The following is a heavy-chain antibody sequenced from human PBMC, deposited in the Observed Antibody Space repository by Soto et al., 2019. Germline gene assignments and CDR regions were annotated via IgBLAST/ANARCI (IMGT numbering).Heavy chain of an antibody. J-gene: IGHJ6*02. CDR3: AREGVSSRWYNYYGMDL. CDR1: GGSISSYY. CDR2: IYYSGST. V-gene: IGHV4-59*01. D-gene: IGHD6-13*01. Sequence: SETLSLTCTVSGGSISSYYWSWIRQPPGKGLEWVGYIYYSGSTNYNPSLKSRVTISVDTSTNQFSLKLSSVTAAATAVYYCAREGVSSRWYNYYGMDLWGQGTKVTVPS.